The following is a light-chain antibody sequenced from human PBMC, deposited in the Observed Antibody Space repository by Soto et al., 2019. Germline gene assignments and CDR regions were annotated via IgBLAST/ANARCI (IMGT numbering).Light chain of an antibody. J-gene: IGKJ2*01. Sequence: DIQMTQSPASLSASVGDRVTITCRASQSIRSYLNWYQEKPGKAPKLLIYAASSLFSGVPSRFSGSGSGTEFTLTISSLQPEDFATYYCQQSYSTPGTFGQGTKLEIK. CDR1: QSIRSY. CDR2: AAS. V-gene: IGKV1-39*01. CDR3: QQSYSTPGT.